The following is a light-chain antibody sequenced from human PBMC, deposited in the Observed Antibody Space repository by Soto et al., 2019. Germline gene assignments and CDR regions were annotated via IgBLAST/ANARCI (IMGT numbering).Light chain of an antibody. CDR3: SSYTSSSTVV. CDR2: EVS. Sequence: QSALTQPASVSGSPGQSITISCTGTSSDVGGYNYVSWYQQHPGKAPKLMIYEVSNRPSGVSNRFPGSKSGNTASLTISGLQAEDEGDYSCSSYTSSSTVVFGGGTKLTVL. CDR1: SSDVGGYNY. V-gene: IGLV2-14*01. J-gene: IGLJ2*01.